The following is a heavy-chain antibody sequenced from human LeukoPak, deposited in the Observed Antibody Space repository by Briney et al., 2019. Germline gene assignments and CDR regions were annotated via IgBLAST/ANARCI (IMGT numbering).Heavy chain of an antibody. CDR2: INPNSGGT. CDR1: GYTFTGYY. J-gene: IGHJ4*02. D-gene: IGHD2-15*01. CDR3: ARDRVGYCSGGSCYGGRY. V-gene: IGHV1-2*02. Sequence: ASVKVSCKASGYTFTGYYMHWVRQAPGQGLEWMGWINPNSGGTNYAQKLQGRVTMTTDTSTSTAYMELRSLRSDDTAVYYCARDRVGYCSGGSCYGGRYWGQGTLVTVSS.